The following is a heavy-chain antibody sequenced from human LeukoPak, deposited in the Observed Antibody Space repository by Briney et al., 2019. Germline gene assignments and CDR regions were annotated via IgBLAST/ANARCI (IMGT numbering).Heavy chain of an antibody. CDR3: ARGRSRVTIFGVALNWLDS. V-gene: IGHV4-34*01. J-gene: IGHJ5*01. Sequence: LETLSLTCAVYGGSFSNYDWTWIRQPPEKGLEWIGEIHHSGRTNYNPSLKSRITISADTSKKQFSLRLSSVTAADTAVYYCARGRSRVTIFGVALNWLDSWGQGNLVTVSS. CDR1: GGSFSNYD. D-gene: IGHD3-3*01. CDR2: IHHSGRT.